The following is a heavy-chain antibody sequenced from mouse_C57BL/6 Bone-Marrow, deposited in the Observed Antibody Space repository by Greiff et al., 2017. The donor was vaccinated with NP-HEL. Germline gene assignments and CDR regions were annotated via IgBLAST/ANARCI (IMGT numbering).Heavy chain of an antibody. D-gene: IGHD4-1*01. Sequence: VQLQQPGAELVKPGASVKLSCKASGYTSTSYWMHWVKQRPGQGLEWIGMIHPNSGSTNYNEKFKSKATLTVDKSSSTAYMQLSSLTSEDSAVYYCASPSNWEDFDYWGQGTTLTVSS. J-gene: IGHJ2*01. V-gene: IGHV1-64*01. CDR1: GYTSTSYW. CDR2: IHPNSGST. CDR3: ASPSNWEDFDY.